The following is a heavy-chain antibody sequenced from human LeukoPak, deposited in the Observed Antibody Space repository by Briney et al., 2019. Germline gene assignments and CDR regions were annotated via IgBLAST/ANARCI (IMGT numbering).Heavy chain of an antibody. CDR1: GFTVSSNY. Sequence: PGGSLRLSCAASGFTVSSNYMSWVRQAPGKGLEWVSVIYSGGSTYYADSVKGRFTLSRDNAKNSLYLQMNSLRAEDTAVYYCARGTYDYVWESYRYQEKKPGGYWGQGTLVTVSS. J-gene: IGHJ4*02. V-gene: IGHV3-53*01. CDR2: IYSGGST. CDR3: ARGTYDYVWESYRYQEKKPGGY. D-gene: IGHD3-16*02.